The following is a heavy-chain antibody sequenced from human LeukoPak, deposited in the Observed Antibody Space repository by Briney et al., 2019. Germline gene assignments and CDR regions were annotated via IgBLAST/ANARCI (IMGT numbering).Heavy chain of an antibody. CDR1: GFTFSSYT. Sequence: SGGSLRLSCAASGFTFSSYTMSWVRQAPGKGLEWVSAIIGSDGTTYYADSVKGRFTISRDTSKNTLYLQMNSLRAEDTAVYYCAKGGWNYGYYYYYMDVWGKGTTVTVSS. CDR2: IIGSDGTT. V-gene: IGHV3-23*01. CDR3: AKGGWNYGYYYYYMDV. J-gene: IGHJ6*03. D-gene: IGHD1-7*01.